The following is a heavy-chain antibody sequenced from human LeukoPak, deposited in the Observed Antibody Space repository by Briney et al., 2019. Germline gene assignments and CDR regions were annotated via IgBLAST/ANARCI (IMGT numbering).Heavy chain of an antibody. CDR3: ARDLAFGEMVTNRGAFDI. CDR1: GYTFTGYY. Sequence: ASVKVSCKASGYTFTGYYMHWVRQAPGQGLEWMGWINPNSGGTNYAQKFQGRVTMTRDTSISTAYMELSGLRSDDTAVYYCARDLAFGEMVTNRGAFDIWGQGTMVTVSS. CDR2: INPNSGGT. D-gene: IGHD5-24*01. J-gene: IGHJ3*02. V-gene: IGHV1-2*02.